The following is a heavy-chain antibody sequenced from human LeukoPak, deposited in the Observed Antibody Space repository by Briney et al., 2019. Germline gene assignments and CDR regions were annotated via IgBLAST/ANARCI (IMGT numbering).Heavy chain of an antibody. J-gene: IGHJ4*02. Sequence: GGSLRLSCVASGSSFGNFWMNWVRHAPGKGLVWVSRMNNDGTSRHYADSVKGRFTISRDNARNTPFLQMSSLRADDTAVYYCARDYDYGVKSFDYWGQGTPVTVSS. CDR2: MNNDGTSR. CDR1: GSSFGNFW. V-gene: IGHV3-74*01. D-gene: IGHD4-17*01. CDR3: ARDYDYGVKSFDY.